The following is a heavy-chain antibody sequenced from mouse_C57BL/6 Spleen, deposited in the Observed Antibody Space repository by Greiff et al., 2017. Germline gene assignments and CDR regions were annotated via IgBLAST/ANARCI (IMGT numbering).Heavy chain of an antibody. V-gene: IGHV1-82*01. J-gene: IGHJ2*01. Sequence: QVQLQQSGPELVKPGASVKISCKASGYAFSSSWMNWVKQRPGKGLEWIGRIYPGDGDTNYNGKFKGKATLTADKSSSTAYMQLSSLTSEDSAVYFCARTTVVVYYFDYWGQGTTLTVSS. CDR2: IYPGDGDT. D-gene: IGHD1-1*01. CDR1: GYAFSSSW. CDR3: ARTTVVVYYFDY.